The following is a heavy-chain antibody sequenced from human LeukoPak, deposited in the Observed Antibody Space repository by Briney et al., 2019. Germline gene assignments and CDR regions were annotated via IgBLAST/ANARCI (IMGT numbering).Heavy chain of an antibody. CDR2: IYTSGRT. D-gene: IGHD1-14*01. Sequence: SETLSLTCTLSGGSTSHYYWSWIRQPAGKGMEWIGRIYTSGRTNYNPSLKSRLTMSIDTSKDQFSLNVTSVTAADTAMYFCARERGTIVDSSGPTWFDAWGQGVLVIVSS. J-gene: IGHJ5*02. V-gene: IGHV4-4*07. CDR3: ARERGTIVDSSGPTWFDA. CDR1: GGSTSHYY.